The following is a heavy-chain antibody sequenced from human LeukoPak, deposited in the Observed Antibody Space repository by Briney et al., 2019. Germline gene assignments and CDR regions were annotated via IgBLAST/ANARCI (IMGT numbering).Heavy chain of an antibody. CDR1: GGSISSGSYY. V-gene: IGHV4-61*02. Sequence: SQTLSLTCTVSGGSISSGSYYWSWIRQPAGKGLEWIGRIYTSGSTNYNPSLKSRVTISVDTSKNQFSLKLSSVTAADTAVYYCARVDFSYGYRSYYYYMDVWGKGTTVTVSS. D-gene: IGHD5-18*01. J-gene: IGHJ6*03. CDR2: IYTSGST. CDR3: ARVDFSYGYRSYYYYMDV.